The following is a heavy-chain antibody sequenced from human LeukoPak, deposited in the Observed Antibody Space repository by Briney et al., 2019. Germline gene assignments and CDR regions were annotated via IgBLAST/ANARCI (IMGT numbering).Heavy chain of an antibody. J-gene: IGHJ5*02. Sequence: PSETLSLTCTVSGGSISSYYRTWIRQPAGKGLEWIGRISTSGNTYYNPSLKSRLTMSVDTSKNQFSLKLSSVTAADTAVYYCARGTRYCSGDSCQNWFDPWGQGTLVTVSS. CDR3: ARGTRYCSGDSCQNWFDP. D-gene: IGHD2-15*01. CDR1: GGSISSYY. V-gene: IGHV4-4*07. CDR2: ISTSGNT.